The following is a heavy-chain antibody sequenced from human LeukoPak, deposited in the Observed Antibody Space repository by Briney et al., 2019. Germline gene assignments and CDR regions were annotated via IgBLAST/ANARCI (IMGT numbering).Heavy chain of an antibody. CDR3: ARDQGDYYGSGSYYDY. V-gene: IGHV4-59*01. J-gene: IGHJ4*02. CDR2: IYYSGST. D-gene: IGHD3-10*01. CDR1: GGSISSYY. Sequence: PSETLSLTCTVSGGSISSYYWSWIRQPPGKGLEWIGYIYYSGSTNHNPSLKSRVTISVDTSKNQFSLKLSSVTAADTAVYYCARDQGDYYGSGSYYDYWGQGTLVTVSS.